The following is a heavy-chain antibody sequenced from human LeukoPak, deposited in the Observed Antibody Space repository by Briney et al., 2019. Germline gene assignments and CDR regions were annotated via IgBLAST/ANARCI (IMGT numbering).Heavy chain of an antibody. CDR3: ARDRNDYGAFYGMDV. CDR2: IYYSGST. D-gene: IGHD4-17*01. CDR1: GGSISSGGYH. V-gene: IGHV4-31*03. J-gene: IGHJ6*02. Sequence: SETLSLTCTVSGGSISSGGYHWSWIRQHPGKGLEWIGYIYYSGSTYYNPSLKSRVTISVDTSKNQFSLKLSSVTAADTAVYYCARDRNDYGAFYGMDVWGQGTTVTVSS.